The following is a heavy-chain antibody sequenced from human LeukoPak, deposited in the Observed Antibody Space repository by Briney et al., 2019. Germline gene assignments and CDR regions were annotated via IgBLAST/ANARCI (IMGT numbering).Heavy chain of an antibody. D-gene: IGHD2-15*01. Sequence: ASVKVSCKVSGYTLTELSTHWVRQAPGKGLEWMGGFDPEDGEIIYTQKFQGRVTMTEDTSTDTAYMELSSLRSEDTAVYYCATEIRGYCSGGSCYEFDPWGQGTLVTVSS. CDR1: GYTLTELS. J-gene: IGHJ5*02. CDR2: FDPEDGEI. V-gene: IGHV1-24*01. CDR3: ATEIRGYCSGGSCYEFDP.